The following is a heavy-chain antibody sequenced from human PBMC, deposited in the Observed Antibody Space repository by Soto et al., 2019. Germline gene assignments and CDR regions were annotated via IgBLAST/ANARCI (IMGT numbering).Heavy chain of an antibody. CDR1: GGSISSGGYS. D-gene: IGHD6-13*01. CDR2: IYHSGST. Sequence: SETLSLTCAVSGGSISSGGYSWSWIRQPPGKGLEWIGYIYHSGSTYYNPSLKSRVTISVDRSKNQFSLKLSSVTAADTAVYYGATEVLAAAGRARFDYWGQGTLVTVSS. J-gene: IGHJ4*02. V-gene: IGHV4-30-2*01. CDR3: ATEVLAAAGRARFDY.